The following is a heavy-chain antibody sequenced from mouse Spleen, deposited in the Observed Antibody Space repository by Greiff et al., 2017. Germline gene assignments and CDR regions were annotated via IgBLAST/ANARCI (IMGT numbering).Heavy chain of an antibody. D-gene: IGHD2-4*01. Sequence: QVQLQQPGAELVKPGASVKLSCKASGYTFTSYWMHWVKQRPGQGLEWIGEINPSNGRTNYNEKFKSKATLTVDKSSSTAYMQLSSLTSEDSAVYYCARDGDYVFDYWGQGTTLTVSS. CDR1: GYTFTSYW. J-gene: IGHJ2*01. CDR3: ARDGDYVFDY. V-gene: IGHV1S81*02. CDR2: INPSNGRT.